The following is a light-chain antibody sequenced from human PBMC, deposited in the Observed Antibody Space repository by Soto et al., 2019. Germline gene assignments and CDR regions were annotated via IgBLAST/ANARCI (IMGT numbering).Light chain of an antibody. V-gene: IGKV3-20*01. J-gene: IGKJ5*01. CDR3: QQYGSSPRT. CDR1: QSVSTNY. Sequence: EIVFTQSPGTVSLSPGERATLSCRASQSVSTNYLAWYQQKPGQAPRLLIYRTSTRATGIPDRFSGGGSGTDFTLTISRLEPEDFAVYYCQQYGSSPRTFGQGTRLEIK. CDR2: RTS.